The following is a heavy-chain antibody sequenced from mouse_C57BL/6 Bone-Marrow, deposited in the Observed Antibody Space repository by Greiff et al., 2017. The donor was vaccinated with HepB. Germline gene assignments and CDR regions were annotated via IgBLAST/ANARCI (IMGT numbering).Heavy chain of an antibody. CDR3: ARSDSSGQGYFDY. V-gene: IGHV1-18*01. J-gene: IGHJ2*01. D-gene: IGHD3-2*02. CDR1: DYN. Sequence: DYNMDWVKQSYGKSLEWIGDINPNNGGTIYNQKFKGKATLTVDKSSSTAYMELRSLTSEDTAVYYCARSDSSGQGYFDYWGQGTTLTVSS. CDR2: INPNNGGT.